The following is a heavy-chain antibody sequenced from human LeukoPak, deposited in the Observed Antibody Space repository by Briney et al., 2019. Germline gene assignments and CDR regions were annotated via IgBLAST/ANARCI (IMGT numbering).Heavy chain of an antibody. Sequence: SETLSLTCAVYGGSFSGYYWSWIRQPPGKGLEWIGEINHSGSTNYNPSLKSRVTISVDTSKNQFSLKLSSVTAADTAVCYCASGQLVPGYWGQGTLVTVSS. J-gene: IGHJ4*02. D-gene: IGHD6-13*01. CDR3: ASGQLVPGY. CDR2: INHSGST. CDR1: GGSFSGYY. V-gene: IGHV4-34*01.